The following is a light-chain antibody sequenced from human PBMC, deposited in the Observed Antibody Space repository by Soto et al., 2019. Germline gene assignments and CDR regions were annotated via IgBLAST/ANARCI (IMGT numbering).Light chain of an antibody. CDR2: TNT. J-gene: IGLJ1*01. CDR1: SSNVGGNP. CDR3: ASWDDSLNGPV. Sequence: QSVLTHPPSASGTPGQRVTISCSGSSSNVGGNPVNWYQHVPTTAPKLLIYTNTQRPSGVPDRFSGSKSGTSASLAISGLQSEDEADYYCASWDDSLNGPVFGTGTKVTVL. V-gene: IGLV1-44*01.